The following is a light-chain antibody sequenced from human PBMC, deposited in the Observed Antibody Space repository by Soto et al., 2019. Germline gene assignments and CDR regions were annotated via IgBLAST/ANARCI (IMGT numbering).Light chain of an antibody. J-gene: IGLJ2*01. CDR2: GNS. Sequence: QSVLTQPPSVSGAPGQRVTMSCTGSSSNIGAGYDVHWYQQLPGTAPKLLIYGNSNRPSGVPDRFSGSKSGTSASLAITGLQAEDEADYYCQSYDSSLSGSKFGGGTKLTVL. V-gene: IGLV1-40*01. CDR1: SSNIGAGYD. CDR3: QSYDSSLSGSK.